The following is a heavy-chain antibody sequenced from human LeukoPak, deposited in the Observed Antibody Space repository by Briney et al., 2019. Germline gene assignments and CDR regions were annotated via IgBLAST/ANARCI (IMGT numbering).Heavy chain of an antibody. CDR1: GFTFRNYG. CDR3: ARAPGYCSGGSCSYYYYYYMDV. Sequence: GGSLRLSCAASGFTFRNYGMHWVRQAPGQGLEWMGWINPNSGGTNYAQKFQGRVTMTRDTSISTAYMELSRLRSDDTAVYYCARAPGYCSGGSCSYYYYYYMDVWGKGTTVTISS. J-gene: IGHJ6*03. V-gene: IGHV1-2*02. CDR2: INPNSGGT. D-gene: IGHD2-15*01.